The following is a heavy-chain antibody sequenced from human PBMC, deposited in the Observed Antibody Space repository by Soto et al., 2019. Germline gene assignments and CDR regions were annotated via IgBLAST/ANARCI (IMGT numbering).Heavy chain of an antibody. CDR3: ATTGPY. J-gene: IGHJ4*02. CDR2: IWFDGSNK. V-gene: IGHV3-33*01. CDR1: GFTVSSYG. Sequence: QVQLVESGGGVVQPGRSLRLSCAASGFTVSSYGMHWVRQAPGKGLEWVAVIWFDGSNKFYADSVKGRFTISRDNSKNTVSLQMNSLRDEDSAAYYCATTGPYWGQGPLVTVSS.